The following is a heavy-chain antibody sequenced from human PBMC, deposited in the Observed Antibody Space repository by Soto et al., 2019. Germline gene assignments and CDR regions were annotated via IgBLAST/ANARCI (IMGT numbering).Heavy chain of an antibody. CDR2: ISYDGSNK. Sequence: GGSLRLSCAASRFTFTSYAMHWVRQAPGKGLEWVAVISYDGSNKYYADSVKGRFTISRDNSKNTLYLQMNSLRAEDTALYYCAKTPLAVAAAGHFDYWGQGTLVTVSS. CDR1: RFTFTSYA. D-gene: IGHD6-13*01. V-gene: IGHV3-30*18. CDR3: AKTPLAVAAAGHFDY. J-gene: IGHJ4*02.